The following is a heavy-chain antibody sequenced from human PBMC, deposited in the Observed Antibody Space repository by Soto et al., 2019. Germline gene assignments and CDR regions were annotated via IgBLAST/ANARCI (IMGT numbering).Heavy chain of an antibody. CDR1: VGSISSGGYS. CDR3: ARVGGGYDLDY. D-gene: IGHD5-12*01. J-gene: IGHJ4*02. CDR2: IYHSGST. Sequence: TLSLTCSVSVGSISSGGYSWSWIRQPPGKGLEWIGYIYHSGSTYYNPSLKSRVTISVDRSKNQFSLKLSSVTAADTAVYYCARVGGGYDLDYWGQGTLVTVSS. V-gene: IGHV4-30-2*01.